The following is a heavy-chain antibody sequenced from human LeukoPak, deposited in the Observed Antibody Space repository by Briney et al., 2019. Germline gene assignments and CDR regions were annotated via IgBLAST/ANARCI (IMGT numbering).Heavy chain of an antibody. CDR3: ARSGYMDV. V-gene: IGHV1-2*02. J-gene: IGHJ6*03. Sequence: GESLKISCKGSGYSFTNYWIGWVRQMPGKGLEWMGWINPNSGGTNYAQKFQGRVTMTRDTSISTAYMELSRLRSDDTAVYYCARSGYMDVWGKGTTVTVSS. CDR1: GYSFTNYW. D-gene: IGHD3-10*01. CDR2: INPNSGGT.